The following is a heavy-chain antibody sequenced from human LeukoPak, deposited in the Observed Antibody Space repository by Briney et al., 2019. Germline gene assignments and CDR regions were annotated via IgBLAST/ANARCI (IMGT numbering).Heavy chain of an antibody. Sequence: PSETLSLTCTVSGGSTSSSSYYWAWIRQPPGKGLERIGSINYSGNTFYNPSLKSRVTISVDTSKNQFSLKLSSMTAADTAVYYCARSKVGWLLQDWGQGTLVTVSS. CDR1: GGSTSSSSYY. V-gene: IGHV4-39*01. D-gene: IGHD3-3*01. CDR3: ARSKVGWLLQD. J-gene: IGHJ4*02. CDR2: INYSGNT.